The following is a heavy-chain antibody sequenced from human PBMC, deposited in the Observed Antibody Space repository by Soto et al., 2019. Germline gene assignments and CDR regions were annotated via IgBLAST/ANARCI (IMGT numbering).Heavy chain of an antibody. CDR1: GFSFGTYA. Sequence: VGSLRLSCAASGFSFGTYAMTWVRQAPGKGLEWVSAVSGSGDRTYYADSVKGRFTISRDNLKNTLSLQMNSLRVEDAAVYYCAKVHRSGYYYYGMDVWGQGTTVTVSS. J-gene: IGHJ6*02. CDR3: AKVHRSGYYYYGMDV. CDR2: VSGSGDRT. D-gene: IGHD3-3*01. V-gene: IGHV3-23*01.